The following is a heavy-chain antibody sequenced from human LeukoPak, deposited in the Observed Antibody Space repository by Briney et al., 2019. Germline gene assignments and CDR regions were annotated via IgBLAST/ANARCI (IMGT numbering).Heavy chain of an antibody. Sequence: ASVKVSCKASGYTFTSYYMHWVRQAPGHGLEWMGIINPSGGSTSYAQKFQGRVTMTRDTSTSTVYMELSSLRSEDTAVYYCARDRCSGGSCYDYFDYWGQGTLVTVSS. CDR3: ARDRCSGGSCYDYFDY. CDR1: GYTFTSYY. CDR2: INPSGGST. J-gene: IGHJ4*02. V-gene: IGHV1-46*01. D-gene: IGHD2-15*01.